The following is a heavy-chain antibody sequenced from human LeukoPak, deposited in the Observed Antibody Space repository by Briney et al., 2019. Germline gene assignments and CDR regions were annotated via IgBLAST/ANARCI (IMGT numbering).Heavy chain of an antibody. V-gene: IGHV1-69*13. J-gene: IGHJ5*02. D-gene: IGHD3-10*01. CDR1: GYTFTGYY. Sequence: GASVKVSCKASGYTFTGYYMHWVRQAPGQGLDWMGGIIPIFGTANYAQKFQGRVTITADESTSTAYMELSSLRSEDTAVYYCARVIGSGGSGALINWFDPWGQGTLVTVSS. CDR2: IIPIFGTA. CDR3: ARVIGSGGSGALINWFDP.